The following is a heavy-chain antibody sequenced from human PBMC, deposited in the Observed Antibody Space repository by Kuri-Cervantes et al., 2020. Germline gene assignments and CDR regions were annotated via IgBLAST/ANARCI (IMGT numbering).Heavy chain of an antibody. CDR2: IYHSGST. CDR3: ASRRITMVQGVRFFDY. J-gene: IGHJ4*02. V-gene: IGHV4-4*02. Sequence: SETLSLTCAVSGGSISSSNWWSWVRQPPGKGLEWIGEIYHSGSTNYNPSLKSRVTISVDTSKNQFSLKLSSVTAADTAVYYCASRRITMVQGVRFFDYWGQGTLVTVSS. D-gene: IGHD3-10*01. CDR1: GGSISSSNW.